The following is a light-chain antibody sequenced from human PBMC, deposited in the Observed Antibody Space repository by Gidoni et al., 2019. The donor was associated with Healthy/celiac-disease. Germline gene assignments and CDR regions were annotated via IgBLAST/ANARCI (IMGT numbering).Light chain of an antibody. Sequence: LAVSLGERATINCKSSQSVLYSSNNKNYLAWYQQKPGQPPKLLIYWASTRESGVPDRFSGSGSGTDFTLTISSLQAEDVAVYYCQQYYSTPLTFXGXTKVEIK. V-gene: IGKV4-1*01. CDR1: QSVLYSSNNKNY. CDR2: WAS. CDR3: QQYYSTPLT. J-gene: IGKJ4*01.